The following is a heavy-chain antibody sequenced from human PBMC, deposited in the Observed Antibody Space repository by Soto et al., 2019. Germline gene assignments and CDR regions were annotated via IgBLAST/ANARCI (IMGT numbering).Heavy chain of an antibody. Sequence: EVQLLESGGGLVQPGGSLRLSCAASGFTFSIYAMSWVRQAPGKGLEWVSAISGSGGSTYYADSVKGRFTISRDNSKNTLYLQMNSLRAEDTAVYYCAKAIYDFWSGYSGLRYYYGMDVWGQGTTVTVSS. V-gene: IGHV3-23*01. CDR3: AKAIYDFWSGYSGLRYYYGMDV. J-gene: IGHJ6*02. CDR1: GFTFSIYA. D-gene: IGHD3-3*01. CDR2: ISGSGGST.